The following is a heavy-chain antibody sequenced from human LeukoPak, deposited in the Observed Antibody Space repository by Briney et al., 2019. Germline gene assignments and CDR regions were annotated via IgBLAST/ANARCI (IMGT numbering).Heavy chain of an antibody. V-gene: IGHV1-46*01. J-gene: IGHJ4*02. Sequence: ASVKVSCKASGYIFTSYHMHWVRQAPGQGLEWMGYINPSVGYITYALKFQDRVTMTRDTSTSTVYMELSSLKSEDTAAYYCARVTSSSGTNYFEHWGQGTLVTVSS. CDR2: INPSVGYI. CDR1: GYIFTSYH. D-gene: IGHD6-13*01. CDR3: ARVTSSSGTNYFEH.